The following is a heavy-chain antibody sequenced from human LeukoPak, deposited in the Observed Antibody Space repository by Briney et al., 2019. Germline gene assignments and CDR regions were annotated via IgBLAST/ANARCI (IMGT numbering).Heavy chain of an antibody. D-gene: IGHD2-15*01. CDR1: GGSISSGNYY. Sequence: PSQTLSLTCTVSGGSISSGNYYWSWIRQHPGKGLEWIGYIYYSGSVYYNPSLESRVTISVDTSKNQFSLKLSSVTAADTAVYYCARALNPLPGTYYFDYWGQGTLVTVSS. V-gene: IGHV4-31*03. CDR3: ARALNPLPGTYYFDY. CDR2: IYYSGSV. J-gene: IGHJ4*02.